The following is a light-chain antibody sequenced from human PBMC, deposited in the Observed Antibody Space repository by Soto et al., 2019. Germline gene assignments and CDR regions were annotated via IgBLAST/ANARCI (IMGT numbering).Light chain of an antibody. CDR3: QHYNSYSEA. Sequence: DIQMTQSPSTLSGSVGDRVTITCRASQTISSWLAWYQQKPGKAPKLLIYKASTLKSGVPSRFNGSGSGTEFTLTISSLQPDDFATYYCQHYNSYSEAVGKGTKVELK. CDR2: KAS. CDR1: QTISSW. J-gene: IGKJ1*01. V-gene: IGKV1-5*03.